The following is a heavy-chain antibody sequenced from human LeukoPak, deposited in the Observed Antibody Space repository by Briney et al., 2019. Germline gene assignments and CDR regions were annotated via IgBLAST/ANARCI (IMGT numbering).Heavy chain of an antibody. CDR1: GGTFSSYA. V-gene: IGHV1-69*13. CDR2: IIPIFGTA. J-gene: IGHJ4*02. CDR3: ARNYYYDSSGYYYNY. Sequence: GASVKVSCKASGGTFSSYAISRVRQAPGQGLEWMGGIIPIFGTANYAQKFQGRVTITADESTSTAYMELSSLRSEDTAVYYCARNYYYDSSGYYYNYWGQGTLVTVSS. D-gene: IGHD3-22*01.